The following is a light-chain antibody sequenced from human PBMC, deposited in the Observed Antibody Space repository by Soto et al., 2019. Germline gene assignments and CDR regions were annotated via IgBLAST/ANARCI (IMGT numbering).Light chain of an antibody. V-gene: IGKV3-11*01. CDR3: QQRSSWPIT. CDR1: QSVDSY. CDR2: GAS. Sequence: EIVLTQSPASLSLSPGERATLSCRASQSVDSYLVWYQQKPGQAPRLLIFGASNRVTGIPSRFSGSGSGTDFTLTINSLEPEDFAVYYCQQRSSWPITFGQGTRLEI. J-gene: IGKJ5*01.